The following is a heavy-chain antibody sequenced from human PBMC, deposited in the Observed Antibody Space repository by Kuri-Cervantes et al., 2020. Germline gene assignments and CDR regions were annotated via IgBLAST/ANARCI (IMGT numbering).Heavy chain of an antibody. V-gene: IGHV3-21*01. Sequence: ESLKISCAASGFTFSSYSMNWVRQAPGKGLEWVSSISSSSSYIYYADSVKGRFTISRDNAKNSLYLQMNSLRAEDTAVYYCARDSSPSDYWGQGTLVTVSS. CDR2: ISSSSSYI. J-gene: IGHJ4*02. CDR3: ARDSSPSDY. CDR1: GFTFSSYS.